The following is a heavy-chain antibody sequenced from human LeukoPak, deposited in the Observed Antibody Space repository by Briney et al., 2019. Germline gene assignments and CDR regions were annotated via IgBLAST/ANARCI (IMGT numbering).Heavy chain of an antibody. CDR1: GFTVSSYY. V-gene: IGHV3-66*01. CDR3: AKELNGGFDY. D-gene: IGHD2-8*01. CDR2: IHSGGHT. J-gene: IGHJ4*02. Sequence: GGSLRLSCAASGFTVSSYYMTWVRQAPGKGLEWVSIIHSGGHTYYADSVKGRFTIARDNSKNTLYLQMNSLRAEDTAVYYCAKELNGGFDYWGQGTLVTVSS.